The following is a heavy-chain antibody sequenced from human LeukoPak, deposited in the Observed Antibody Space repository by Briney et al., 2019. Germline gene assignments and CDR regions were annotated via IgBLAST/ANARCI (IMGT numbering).Heavy chain of an antibody. V-gene: IGHV3-33*01. CDR3: TRYNNDHFDY. D-gene: IGHD1-14*01. Sequence: GRSLRLSCAGSGFTFGGYGMHWFRQTPGKGLKWVAVIAYDGSRAFYADSVKGRFTISRDNSKNTMSVQMDDLRAEDTAVYYCTRYNNDHFDYWGQGTLVTVSS. J-gene: IGHJ4*02. CDR2: IAYDGSRA. CDR1: GFTFGGYG.